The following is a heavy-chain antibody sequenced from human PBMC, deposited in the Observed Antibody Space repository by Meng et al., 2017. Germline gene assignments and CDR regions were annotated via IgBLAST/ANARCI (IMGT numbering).Heavy chain of an antibody. CDR1: GGTFSSYT. D-gene: IGHD3-10*01. CDR2: IIPILGIA. J-gene: IGHJ1*01. V-gene: IGHV1-69*02. Sequence: QVQLGQSGAEVKKPGSSVKVSCKASGGTFSSYTISWVRQAPGQGLEGMGRIIPILGIANYAQKFQGRVTITADKSTSTAYMELSSLRSEDTAVYYCASELLNYYGSGSYLGYFQHWGQGTLVTVSS. CDR3: ASELLNYYGSGSYLGYFQH.